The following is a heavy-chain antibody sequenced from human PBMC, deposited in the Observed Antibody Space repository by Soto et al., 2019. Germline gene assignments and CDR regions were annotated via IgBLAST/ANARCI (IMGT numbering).Heavy chain of an antibody. CDR3: ARAAAYYGDYGWFDP. Sequence: SETLSLTCTVSGGSISSYYWSWIRQPPGKGLEWVGYIYYSGSTNYNPSLKSRVTISVDTSKNQISLKLTSVSAADTAVYYCARAAAYYGDYGWFDPWGQGTLVTVSS. CDR2: IYYSGST. CDR1: GGSISSYY. D-gene: IGHD4-17*01. V-gene: IGHV4-59*01. J-gene: IGHJ5*02.